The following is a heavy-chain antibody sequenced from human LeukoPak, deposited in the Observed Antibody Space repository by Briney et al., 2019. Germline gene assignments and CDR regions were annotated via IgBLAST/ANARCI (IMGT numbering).Heavy chain of an antibody. CDR3: AKDRSIAAALDY. J-gene: IGHJ4*02. V-gene: IGHV3-53*05. D-gene: IGHD6-13*01. CDR1: GFTVSSNY. Sequence: GGSLRLSCAASGFTVSSNYMSWVRQAPGKGLEWVSVIYSGGSTYYADSVKGRFTISRDNSKNTLYLQMNSLRAEDTAAYYCAKDRSIAAALDYWGQGTLVTVSS. CDR2: IYSGGST.